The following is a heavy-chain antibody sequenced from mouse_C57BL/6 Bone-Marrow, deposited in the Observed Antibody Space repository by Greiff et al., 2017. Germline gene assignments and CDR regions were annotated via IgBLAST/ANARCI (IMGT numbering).Heavy chain of an antibody. Sequence: QVQLQQSDAELVKPGASVKISCKVSGYTFTDHTIHWMKQRPEQGLEWIGYIYPRDGSTKYNEKFKGKATLTADKSSSTAYMQLNSLTSEDSAVYFCARGDYYGSSITGYFDYWGQGTTLTVSS. CDR3: ARGDYYGSSITGYFDY. V-gene: IGHV1-78*01. D-gene: IGHD1-1*01. CDR2: IYPRDGST. J-gene: IGHJ2*01. CDR1: GYTFTDHT.